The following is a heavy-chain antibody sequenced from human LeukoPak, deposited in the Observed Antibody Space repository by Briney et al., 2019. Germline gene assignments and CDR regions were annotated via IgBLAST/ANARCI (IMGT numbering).Heavy chain of an antibody. J-gene: IGHJ6*03. D-gene: IGHD6-19*01. CDR2: IIPIFGTA. CDR1: GGTFSSYA. V-gene: IGHV1-69*06. Sequence: ASVKVSCKASGGTFSSYAISWVRQAPGQGLEWMGGIIPIFGTANYAQKFQGRVTITADKSTSTAYMELSSLRSEDTAVYYCARRAVGNSYYSYMDVWGKGTTVTVSS. CDR3: ARRAVGNSYYSYMDV.